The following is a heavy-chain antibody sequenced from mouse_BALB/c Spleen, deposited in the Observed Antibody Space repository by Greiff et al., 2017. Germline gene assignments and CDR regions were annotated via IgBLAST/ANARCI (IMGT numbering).Heavy chain of an antibody. D-gene: IGHD2-1*01. CDR3: ARDPIYYGNYEGAMDY. V-gene: IGHV7-3*02. CDR1: GFTFTDYY. J-gene: IGHJ4*01. Sequence: EVKLMESGGGLVQPGGSLRLSCATSGFTFTDYYMSWVRQPPGKALEWLGFIRNKANGYTTEYSASVKGRFTISRDNSQSILYLQMNTLRAEDSATDYCARDPIYYGNYEGAMDYWGQGTSVTVSS. CDR2: IRNKANGYTT.